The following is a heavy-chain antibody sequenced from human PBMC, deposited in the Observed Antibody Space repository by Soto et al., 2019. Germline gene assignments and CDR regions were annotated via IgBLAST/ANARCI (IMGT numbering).Heavy chain of an antibody. CDR3: AKDTYYYYGMDV. CDR1: GFTFSNYG. D-gene: IGHD2-21*01. V-gene: IGHV3-30*18. J-gene: IGHJ6*02. Sequence: PGGSLRLSCADSGFTFSNYGMHWVRQAPGKGLEWVAAISYDGGNKFYADSVEGRFTISRDNSKSTVYLQMNSLRAEDTAIYYCAKDTYYYYGMDVWGQGTTVTVSS. CDR2: ISYDGGNK.